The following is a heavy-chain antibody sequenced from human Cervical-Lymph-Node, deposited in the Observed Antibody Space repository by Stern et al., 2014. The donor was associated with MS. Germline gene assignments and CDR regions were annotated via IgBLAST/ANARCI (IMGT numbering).Heavy chain of an antibody. D-gene: IGHD1-1*01. Sequence: EVQLLESGGGEVQSGGSLRLSCVASDLAFSTYWMNWVRQAPGKGLQWVANINQAGSEKYYVDSVKGRFTISRDNAKKSLYLQMNNLRSEDTAVYYCANGGTTWNWGQGTLVTVSS. V-gene: IGHV3-7*03. CDR3: ANGGTTWN. J-gene: IGHJ4*02. CDR1: DLAFSTYW. CDR2: INQAGSEK.